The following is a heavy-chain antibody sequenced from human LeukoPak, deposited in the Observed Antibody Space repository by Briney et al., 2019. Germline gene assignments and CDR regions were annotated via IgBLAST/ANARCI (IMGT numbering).Heavy chain of an antibody. CDR1: GFTVSSNY. V-gene: IGHV3-53*01. CDR3: ARERAWGYYDFWSGYSQGYSDYGMDV. D-gene: IGHD3-3*01. CDR2: IYSGGST. Sequence: GGSLRLSCAASGFTVSSNYMSWVRQAPGKGLEWVSVIYSGGSTYYADSVKGRFTISRDNSKNTLYLQMNSLRAEDTAVYYCARERAWGYYDFWSGYSQGYSDYGMDVWGQGTTVTVSS. J-gene: IGHJ6*02.